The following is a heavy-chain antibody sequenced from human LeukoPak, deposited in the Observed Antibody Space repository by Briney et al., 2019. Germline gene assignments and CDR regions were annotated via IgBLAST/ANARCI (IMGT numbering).Heavy chain of an antibody. J-gene: IGHJ5*02. V-gene: IGHV3-30*02. CDR2: IRFDGNNK. D-gene: IGHD5-24*01. Sequence: PGGSLRLSCAASGFTFSSYGMNWVRQAPGKGLEWVTFIRFDGNNKYYADSVKGRFTISRDNSKNTLYLQMNSLRAEDTAVYYCARDPERWLQPDYWFDPWGQGTLVTVSS. CDR3: ARDPERWLQPDYWFDP. CDR1: GFTFSSYG.